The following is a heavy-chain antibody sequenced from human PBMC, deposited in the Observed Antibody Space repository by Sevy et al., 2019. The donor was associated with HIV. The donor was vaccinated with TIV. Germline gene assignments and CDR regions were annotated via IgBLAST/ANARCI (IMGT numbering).Heavy chain of an antibody. CDR1: GFSISNNY. D-gene: IGHD2-15*01. J-gene: IGHJ5*02. CDR3: ARGYCGGGSCTAFDP. V-gene: IGHV3-53*01. CDR2: MYSGGSP. Sequence: GGSLRLSYAASGFSISNNYTGWVRQAPGKGLEWVSVMYSGGSPYYADSVKGRFALSRDMSKNTVYLQMNSLRAEDTAVYYCARGYCGGGSCTAFDPWGQGTLVTVSS.